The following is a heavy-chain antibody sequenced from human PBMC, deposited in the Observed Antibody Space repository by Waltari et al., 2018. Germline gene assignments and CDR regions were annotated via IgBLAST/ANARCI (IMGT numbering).Heavy chain of an antibody. V-gene: IGHV3-23*04. Sequence: EVRLVESGGGLVQPGGSLTLSCAASGFTFSNYGMSWVRQAPGKGLECVSASSGIGGTTFYADSVKVRFTMSKDNSKNTLFLQMNSLRFDDTAEYYCAKSTGSYYEVFDYWGRGTLVTVSS. J-gene: IGHJ4*02. CDR1: GFTFSNYG. D-gene: IGHD1-26*01. CDR3: AKSTGSYYEVFDY. CDR2: SSGIGGTT.